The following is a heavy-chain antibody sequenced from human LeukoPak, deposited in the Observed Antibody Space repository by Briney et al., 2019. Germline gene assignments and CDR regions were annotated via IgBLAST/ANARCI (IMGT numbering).Heavy chain of an antibody. Sequence: GGALRLSCAASGFTFSRFWMRWVGQAPGKGREWVANVKQDRSENYYLDPVKSRFTISRDNAKNSLYLQMNSLRAEDTAVYHCARYGSIAAAGTFDYWGQGTLVTVSS. V-gene: IGHV3-7*04. CDR2: VKQDRSEN. J-gene: IGHJ4*02. CDR1: GFTFSRFW. CDR3: ARYGSIAAAGTFDY. D-gene: IGHD6-13*01.